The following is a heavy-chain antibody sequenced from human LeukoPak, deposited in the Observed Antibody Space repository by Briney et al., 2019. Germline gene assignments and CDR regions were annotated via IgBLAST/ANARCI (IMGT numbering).Heavy chain of an antibody. CDR3: ARERTRTLGSGYFVDY. CDR2: IYYSGST. J-gene: IGHJ4*02. D-gene: IGHD3-22*01. V-gene: IGHV4-39*07. Sequence: PSETLSLTCTVSGGSISSSSYYWGWIRQPPGKGLEWIGSIYYSGSTYYNPSLKSPFTISVDTSKNQFSLKLSSVTAADTAVYYCARERTRTLGSGYFVDYWGQGTLVTVSS. CDR1: GGSISSSSYY.